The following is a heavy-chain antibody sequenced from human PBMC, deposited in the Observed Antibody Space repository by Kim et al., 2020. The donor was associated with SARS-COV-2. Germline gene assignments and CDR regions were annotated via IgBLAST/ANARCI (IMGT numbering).Heavy chain of an antibody. CDR2: TFYSSKWYN. CDR3: ARDGPGVEIPFDY. Sequence: SQTLSLTCAISGESVSSDLVAWNWIRQSPSRGLEWLGRTFYSSKWYNEYAVSVKSRISINPDTSKNQFSLQLDSVTPEDTAVDYCARDGPGVEIPFDYWG. V-gene: IGHV6-1*01. CDR1: GESVSSDLVA. J-gene: IGHJ4*01. D-gene: IGHD2-21*01.